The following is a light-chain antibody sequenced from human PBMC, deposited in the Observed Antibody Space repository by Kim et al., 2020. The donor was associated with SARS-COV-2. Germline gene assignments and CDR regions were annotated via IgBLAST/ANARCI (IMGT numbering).Light chain of an antibody. J-gene: IGKJ4*01. CDR3: QQTYRLSS. CDR2: GAS. Sequence: YLNWYQQKPGKAPKLLIYGASKLQTGVPSRFSGSGYGTHFTLTISSLQPDDFATYYCQQTYRLSSFGAGTKVEIK. V-gene: IGKV1-39*01. CDR1: Y.